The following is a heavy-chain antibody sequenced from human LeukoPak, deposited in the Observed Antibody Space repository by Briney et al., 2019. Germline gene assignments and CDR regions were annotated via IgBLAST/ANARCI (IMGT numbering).Heavy chain of an antibody. CDR1: GFTFSNYA. J-gene: IGHJ3*01. V-gene: IGHV3-23*01. CDR3: ARDPNGDYVGAFDF. Sequence: GGSLRLSCAASGFTFSNYAMMWVRQAPGKGLEWVSAIKGSGGGTEYADSVRGRFTISRDNSKNMLYLQMNTLRVEDTAVYYCARDPNGDYVGAFDFWGRGTMVTVS. D-gene: IGHD4-17*01. CDR2: IKGSGGGT.